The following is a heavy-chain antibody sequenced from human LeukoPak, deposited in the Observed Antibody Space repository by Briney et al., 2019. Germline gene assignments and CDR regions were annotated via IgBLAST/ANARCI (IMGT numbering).Heavy chain of an antibody. J-gene: IGHJ4*02. CDR2: ISYSGST. CDR3: ARGRVVTKSLDY. CDR1: GGSISSADHY. V-gene: IGHV4-30-4*01. Sequence: SETLSLTCTVSGGSISSADHYWSWIRQSPARGLEWIGYISYSGSTYYDPSLGSRIFISLDTSKNQFSLELNSMTAADTAVYYCARGRVVTKSLDYWGQGTLVTVSS. D-gene: IGHD3-22*01.